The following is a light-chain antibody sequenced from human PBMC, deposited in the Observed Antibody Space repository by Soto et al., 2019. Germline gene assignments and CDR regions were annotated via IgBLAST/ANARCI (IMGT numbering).Light chain of an antibody. Sequence: DIQMTQSPSSLSASIGDRVTITCRASQNVGTYFSWYQQKQGKAPKLLINVASTLQSGVPSRFSVSGSGTDFTPAIGSLQPEDFATDYCQQSSSTPPTFGGGTRVEIK. CDR1: QNVGTY. CDR3: QQSSSTPPT. V-gene: IGKV1-39*01. J-gene: IGKJ4*01. CDR2: VAS.